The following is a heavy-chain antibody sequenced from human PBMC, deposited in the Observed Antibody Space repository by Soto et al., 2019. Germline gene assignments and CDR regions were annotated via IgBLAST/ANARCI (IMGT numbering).Heavy chain of an antibody. Sequence: PGGSLRLSCAASGFTFSSYGMHWVRQAPGKGLEWVAVISYDGSNKYYADSVKGRFTISRDNAKNSLYLQMNSLRAEDTAVYYCARDRGALTYSSGWYRQYSDYWGQGTLVTVSS. D-gene: IGHD6-19*01. V-gene: IGHV3-30*03. CDR3: ARDRGALTYSSGWYRQYSDY. CDR1: GFTFSSYG. J-gene: IGHJ4*02. CDR2: ISYDGSNK.